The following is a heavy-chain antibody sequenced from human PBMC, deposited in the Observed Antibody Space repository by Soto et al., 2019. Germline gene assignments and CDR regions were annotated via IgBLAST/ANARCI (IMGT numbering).Heavy chain of an antibody. D-gene: IGHD1-26*01. CDR2: INWNGGST. V-gene: IGHV3-20*04. Sequence: EVQLVESGGGVVQTGGSLRLSCAAYGFTFDDYGMSWVRQAPGKGLEWVSGINWNGGSTGYADSVKGRFTISRDNAKNSLYLQINSLRAENTALYYCARVSRIVGAIVHYYYGMDVWGQGTTVTVSS. CDR1: GFTFDDYG. CDR3: ARVSRIVGAIVHYYYGMDV. J-gene: IGHJ6*02.